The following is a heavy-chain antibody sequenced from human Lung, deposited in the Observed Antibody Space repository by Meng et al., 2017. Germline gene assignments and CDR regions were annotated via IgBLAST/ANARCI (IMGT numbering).Heavy chain of an antibody. CDR2: INHSGST. D-gene: IGHD4-11*01. CDR3: ARGPTTMAHDFDY. Sequence: WQXGLLMHTPTXXPTCDVVVXXXSNXDGSWIAQPPANGLEWIGKINHSGSTNYTPSLESQATISVDTSKNNLSLKLSSVTAADSAVYYCARGPTTMAHDFDYWGQGTLVTVSS. V-gene: IGHV4-34*01. CDR1: VXXXSNXD. J-gene: IGHJ4*02.